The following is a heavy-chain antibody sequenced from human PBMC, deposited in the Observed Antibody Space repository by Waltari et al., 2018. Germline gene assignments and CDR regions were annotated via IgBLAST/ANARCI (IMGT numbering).Heavy chain of an antibody. CDR2: IYSGGST. CDR1: GFTFRSYA. D-gene: IGHD3-16*01. J-gene: IGHJ5*02. V-gene: IGHV3-23*03. Sequence: EVQLLESGGGLVQPGGSLRLSCAASGFTFRSYAMSWVRQAPGKGLEWVSVIYSGGSTYYADSVKGRFTISRDNSKNTLYLQMNSLRAEDMAVYYCAKDSQGVDPWGQGTLVTVSS. CDR3: AKDSQGVDP.